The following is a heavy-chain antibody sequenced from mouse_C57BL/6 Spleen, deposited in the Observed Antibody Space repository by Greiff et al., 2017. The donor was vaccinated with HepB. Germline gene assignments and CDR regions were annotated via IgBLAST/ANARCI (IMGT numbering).Heavy chain of an antibody. CDR2: IYPGDGDT. CDR3: ARGSTTVPFAY. CDR1: GYAFSSYW. D-gene: IGHD1-1*01. Sequence: QVQLKQSGAELVKPGASVKISCKASGYAFSSYWMNWVKQRPGKGLEWIGQIYPGDGDTNYNGKFKGKATLTADKSSSTAYMQLSSLTSEDSAVYFCARGSTTVPFAYWGQGTLVTVSA. V-gene: IGHV1-80*01. J-gene: IGHJ3*01.